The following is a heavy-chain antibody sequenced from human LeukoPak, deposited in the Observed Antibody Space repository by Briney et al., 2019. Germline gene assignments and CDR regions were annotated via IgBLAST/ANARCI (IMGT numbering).Heavy chain of an antibody. D-gene: IGHD3-3*01. CDR1: GVTLSSYA. Sequence: PGGSLRLSCAASGVTLSSYAMSWARQAPGKGLEWVSGISSSGSGGNTYYADSVKGRFTISRDNSKNTLYLQMNSLRAEDTAVYYCATTGFWDSRTNRNDYWGQGTLVTVSS. CDR3: ATTGFWDSRTNRNDY. J-gene: IGHJ4*02. V-gene: IGHV3-23*01. CDR2: ISSSGSGGNT.